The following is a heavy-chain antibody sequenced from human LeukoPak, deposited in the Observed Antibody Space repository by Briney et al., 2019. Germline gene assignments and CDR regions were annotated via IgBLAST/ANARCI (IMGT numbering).Heavy chain of an antibody. CDR2: IHPASANT. Sequence: ASVKVSCKASGYTFTEHFIHWVRQAPGQGLQYMGWIHPASANTVYAQMFHGRVTLTRDTPATTTHMELSGLRSDDTAVYYCARDLRPANLWGQGTLVTVSS. D-gene: IGHD1-7*01. CDR1: GYTFTEHF. V-gene: IGHV1-2*02. CDR3: ARDLRPANL. J-gene: IGHJ4*02.